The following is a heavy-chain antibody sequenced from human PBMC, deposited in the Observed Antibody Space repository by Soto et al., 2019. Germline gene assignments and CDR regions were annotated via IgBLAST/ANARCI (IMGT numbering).Heavy chain of an antibody. CDR1: GYTFSMSG. J-gene: IGHJ6*02. CDR3: AREGPRPYYYYGMDV. V-gene: IGHV1-18*01. CDR2: ISGYNGKT. Sequence: QVQLVQSGAEVKKPGASVKVSCKSSGYTFSMSGISWVRQAPGQGLEWMGWISGYNGKTNYEQKLQDRVTMTTETSTNMAYMELRSLRSDDTAVYYCAREGPRPYYYYGMDVWGQGTTVTVSS.